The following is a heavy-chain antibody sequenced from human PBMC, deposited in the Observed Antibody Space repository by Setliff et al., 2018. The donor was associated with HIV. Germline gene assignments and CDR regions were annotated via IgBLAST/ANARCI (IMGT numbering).Heavy chain of an antibody. D-gene: IGHD3-16*01. CDR3: ARYVAYDEDDFDI. CDR1: GGSFSNYY. V-gene: IGHV4-34*01. Sequence: PSETLSLPCAVYGGSFSNYYWSWIRQPPGKGLEWIGEINYSGGTKYNPSLKSRVTMSVDTSKNQFSLKLNSVTAADTAVYYCARYVAYDEDDFDIWGQGTMVTVSS. CDR2: INYSGGT. J-gene: IGHJ3*02.